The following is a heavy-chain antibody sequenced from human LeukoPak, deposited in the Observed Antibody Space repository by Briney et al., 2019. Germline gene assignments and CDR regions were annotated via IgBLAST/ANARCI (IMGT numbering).Heavy chain of an antibody. J-gene: IGHJ4*02. D-gene: IGHD3-10*01. CDR2: NYYSGGA. CDR3: ARVRRGEWFGEPPPFDY. V-gene: IGHV4-59*01. Sequence: SETLSLTCTVSGASIISYYWSWIRQPPGKGLEWIGYNYYSGGANYNPSLKGRAAVSLDTSKNQSFLNLASVAAADSAVYYCARVRRGEWFGEPPPFDYWGQGTLVTVSS. CDR1: GASIISYY.